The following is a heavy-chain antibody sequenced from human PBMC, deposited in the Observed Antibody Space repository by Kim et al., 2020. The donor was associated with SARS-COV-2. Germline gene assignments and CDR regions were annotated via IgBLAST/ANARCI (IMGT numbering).Heavy chain of an antibody. D-gene: IGHD3-10*01. Sequence: GGSLRLSCAASGFTFSSYWMSWVRQAPGKGLEWVANIKQDGSEKYYVDSVKGRFTISRDNAKNSLYLQMNSLRAEDTDVYYCARQSPYYYGSGSYYKPIAYYYYGMDVWGQGTTVTVSS. CDR1: GFTFSSYW. CDR3: ARQSPYYYGSGSYYKPIAYYYYGMDV. J-gene: IGHJ6*02. CDR2: IKQDGSEK. V-gene: IGHV3-7*03.